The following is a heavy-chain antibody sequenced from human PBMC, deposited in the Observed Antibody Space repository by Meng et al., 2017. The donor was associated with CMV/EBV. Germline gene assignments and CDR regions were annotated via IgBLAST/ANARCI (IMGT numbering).Heavy chain of an antibody. V-gene: IGHV4-59*01. CDR2: IYYSGST. CDR3: ARTYSSSQLDYYYGMDV. Sequence: SETLSLTCTVSGGSISSYYWSWIRQPPGKGLEWIGYIYYSGSTNYNPSLKSRVTISVDTSKNQFSLKLSSVTAADTAVYYCARTYSSSQLDYYYGMDVWGQGTTVTVSS. CDR1: GGSISSYY. D-gene: IGHD6-6*01. J-gene: IGHJ6*02.